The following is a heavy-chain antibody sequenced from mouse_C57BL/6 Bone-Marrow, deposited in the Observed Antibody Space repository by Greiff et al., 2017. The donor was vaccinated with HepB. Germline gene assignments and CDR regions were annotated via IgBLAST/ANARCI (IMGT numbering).Heavy chain of an antibody. Sequence: VQVVESGAELARPGASVKLSCKASGYTFTSYGISWVKQRTGQGLEWIGEIYPRSGNTYYNEKFKGKATLTADKSSSTAYMELRSLTSEDSAVYFCESERSPTGVSWYFDVWGTGTTVTVSS. CDR3: ESERSPTGVSWYFDV. D-gene: IGHD1-1*01. CDR2: IYPRSGNT. V-gene: IGHV1-81*01. J-gene: IGHJ1*03. CDR1: GYTFTSYG.